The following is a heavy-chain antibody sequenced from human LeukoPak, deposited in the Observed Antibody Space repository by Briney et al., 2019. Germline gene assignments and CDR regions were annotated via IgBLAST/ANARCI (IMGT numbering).Heavy chain of an antibody. V-gene: IGHV4-39*01. J-gene: IGHJ4*01. Sequence: SETLSLTCTVSGGSISSSSYYWGWIRQPPGKGLEWIGSIYYSGSTYYNPSLKCRVTISVDTSKNQFSLKLSSVTAADTAVYYCARHEYWGPAGGFDYWGQGTLVTVSS. CDR2: IYYSGST. D-gene: IGHD3-16*01. CDR1: GGSISSSSYY. CDR3: ARHEYWGPAGGFDY.